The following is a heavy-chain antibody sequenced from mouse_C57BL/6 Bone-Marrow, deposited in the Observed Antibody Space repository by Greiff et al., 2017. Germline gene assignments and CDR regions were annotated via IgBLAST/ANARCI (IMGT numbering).Heavy chain of an antibody. CDR2: IYPGDGDT. Sequence: QVQLQQSGAELVKPGASVKISCKASGYAFSSYWMHWVKQRPGKGLEWIGQIYPGDGDTKYNGKFQGKATLTADKSSCTADMQHSSRTSEDAAVYFCARRQLAWFAYWGQGTLVTVSA. CDR1: GYAFSSYW. J-gene: IGHJ3*01. CDR3: ARRQLAWFAY. V-gene: IGHV1-80*01. D-gene: IGHD3-2*01.